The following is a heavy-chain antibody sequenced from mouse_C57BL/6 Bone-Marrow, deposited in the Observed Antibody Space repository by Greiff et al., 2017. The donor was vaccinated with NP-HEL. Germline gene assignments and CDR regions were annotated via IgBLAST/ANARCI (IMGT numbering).Heavy chain of an antibody. CDR2: IRPNSGST. D-gene: IGHD2-1*01. J-gene: IGHJ3*01. V-gene: IGHV1-64*01. CDR3: ARFHYGNFAWFAY. CDR1: GYTFTSYW. Sequence: QVQLQQPGAELVKPGASVKLSCKASGYTFTSYWMHWVKQRPGQGLEWIGMIRPNSGSTNYNEKFKSKATLTVDKSSSTAYMQLSSLTSEDSAVYYCARFHYGNFAWFAYWGQGTLVTVSA.